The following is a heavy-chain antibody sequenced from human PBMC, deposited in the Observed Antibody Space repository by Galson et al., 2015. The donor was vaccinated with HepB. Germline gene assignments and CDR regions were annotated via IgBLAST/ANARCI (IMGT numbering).Heavy chain of an antibody. Sequence: SLRLSCAASGFTFSDHGMHWVRQAPGKGLEWAASIWWDGTHDSYADSVKGRFTVSRDNSKNTVHLEMNGLRLEDTAVYYCAREGPQTGTSSFDIWGQGTMVTVSS. CDR3: AREGPQTGTSSFDI. J-gene: IGHJ3*02. CDR1: GFTFSDHG. CDR2: IWWDGTHD. D-gene: IGHD3-9*01. V-gene: IGHV3-33*01.